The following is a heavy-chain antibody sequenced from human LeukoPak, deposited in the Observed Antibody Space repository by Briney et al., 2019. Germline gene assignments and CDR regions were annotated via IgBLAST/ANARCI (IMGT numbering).Heavy chain of an antibody. CDR2: IYYSGST. D-gene: IGHD5-18*01. J-gene: IGHJ4*02. CDR1: GGSISSYY. V-gene: IGHV4-59*01. Sequence: SETLSLTCTVSGGSISSYYWSWIRQPPGKGLEWIGYIYYSGSTNYNPSLKSRVTISVDTSKNQFSLKLSSVTAADTAVYYCARAEYSYDYGFDYWGQGTLVTVSS. CDR3: ARAEYSYDYGFDY.